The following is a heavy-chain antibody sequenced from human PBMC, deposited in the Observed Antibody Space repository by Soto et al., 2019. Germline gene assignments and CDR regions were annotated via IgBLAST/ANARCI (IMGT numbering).Heavy chain of an antibody. D-gene: IGHD1-26*01. Sequence: GASLGLSCAASGSTFRSYAMSWVRQAPGKGLEWVSAISGSGGSTYYADSVKGRFTISRDNSKNTLYLQMNSLRAEDTAVYYCAKGSLVGATIFDYWGQGTLVTVSS. V-gene: IGHV3-23*01. CDR2: ISGSGGST. CDR3: AKGSLVGATIFDY. J-gene: IGHJ4*02. CDR1: GSTFRSYA.